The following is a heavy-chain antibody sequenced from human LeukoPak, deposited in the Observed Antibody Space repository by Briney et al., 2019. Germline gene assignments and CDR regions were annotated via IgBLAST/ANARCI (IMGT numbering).Heavy chain of an antibody. CDR3: ARLTYYYDSSGYYSLSRGYYFDY. CDR1: GGSISSSSYY. Sequence: PSETLSLTCTVSGGSISSSSYYWGWIRQPPGKGLEWIGSIYYSGSTYYNPSLKSRVTISVDTSKNQFSLKLSSVTAADTAVYYCARLTYYYDSSGYYSLSRGYYFDYWGQGTLVTVSS. CDR2: IYYSGST. V-gene: IGHV4-39*01. D-gene: IGHD3-22*01. J-gene: IGHJ4*02.